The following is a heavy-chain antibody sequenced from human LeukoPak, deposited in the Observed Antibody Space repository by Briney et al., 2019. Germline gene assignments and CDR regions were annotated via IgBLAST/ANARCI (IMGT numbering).Heavy chain of an antibody. V-gene: IGHV3-23*01. Sequence: GGSLRLSCAASGFTFSSFAMSWVRQAPGKGLEWVSVISGRGDSTYYADSVKGRFAISRDNSKSTVYLQMNSLRAEDTAVYYCARETGDFDSWGQGTLVIVSS. D-gene: IGHD7-27*01. CDR1: GFTFSSFA. J-gene: IGHJ4*02. CDR2: ISGRGDST. CDR3: ARETGDFDS.